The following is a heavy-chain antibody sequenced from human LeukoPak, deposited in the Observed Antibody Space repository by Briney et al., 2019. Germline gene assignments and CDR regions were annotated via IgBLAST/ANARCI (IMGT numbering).Heavy chain of an antibody. J-gene: IGHJ4*02. V-gene: IGHV3-15*01. CDR3: TTDLRGRGPNPRSSRIDY. CDR2: IKSRTEGGTI. Sequence: GGSLRLSCGASGFTFSQAWMSWVRQAPGKGLEWVGRIKSRTEGGTIDYGAPVKGRFTISRDDPKNTVYLEMNSLKTEDTASYYCTTDLRGRGPNPRSSRIDYWGQGSLVTVSS. D-gene: IGHD1-26*01. CDR1: GFTFSQAW.